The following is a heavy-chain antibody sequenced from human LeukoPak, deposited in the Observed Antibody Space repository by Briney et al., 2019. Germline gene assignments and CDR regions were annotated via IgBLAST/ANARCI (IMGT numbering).Heavy chain of an antibody. J-gene: IGHJ4*02. Sequence: LWASVKVSCKASGYTFTGYYMHWVRQAPGQGLEWMGWINPNSGGTNYAQKFQGRVTMTRDTSISTAYMELSRLRSDDTAVYYCARDRSTRVPAAIAYWGQGTLVTVSS. CDR1: GYTFTGYY. V-gene: IGHV1-2*02. CDR3: ARDRSTRVPAAIAY. D-gene: IGHD2-2*02. CDR2: INPNSGGT.